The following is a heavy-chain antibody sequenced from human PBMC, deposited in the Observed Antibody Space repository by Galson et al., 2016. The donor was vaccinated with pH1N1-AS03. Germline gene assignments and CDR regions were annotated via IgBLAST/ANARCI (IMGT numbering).Heavy chain of an antibody. Sequence: SVKVSCKASGYTFTTYDINWVRQAPGQGLEWMGWMNPDSGNTGYAPSFQGRGTITRDTSISTAYMALSSLRSEDTAVYYCARGVVDCSGPACSGTLRFDPWGQGTLVTVSS. CDR2: MNPDSGNT. CDR1: GYTFTTYD. D-gene: IGHD2-15*01. V-gene: IGHV1-8*03. J-gene: IGHJ5*02. CDR3: ARGVVDCSGPACSGTLRFDP.